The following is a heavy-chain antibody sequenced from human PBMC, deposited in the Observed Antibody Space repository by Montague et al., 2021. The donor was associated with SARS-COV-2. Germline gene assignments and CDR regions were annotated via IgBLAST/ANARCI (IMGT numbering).Heavy chain of an antibody. D-gene: IGHD3-10*01. Sequence: FRILSFAASGFTFSNYEMNWVRQAPGKGLEWVLYISSSGSTIYYADSVKGRFTISRDNAQNSLYLQMNSLRAEDTGVYYCARDRGYGDFYYYGMDVWGQGTTVTVSS. CDR2: ISSSGSTI. CDR3: ARDRGYGDFYYYGMDV. CDR1: GFTFSNYE. V-gene: IGHV3-48*03. J-gene: IGHJ6*02.